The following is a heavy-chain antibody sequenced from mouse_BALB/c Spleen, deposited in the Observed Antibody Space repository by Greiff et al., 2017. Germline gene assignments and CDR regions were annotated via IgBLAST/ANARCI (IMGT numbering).Heavy chain of an antibody. CDR1: GYSITSGYY. J-gene: IGHJ1*01. CDR2: ISYDGSN. CDR3: ARAVGGSSSYWYFDV. D-gene: IGHD1-1*01. V-gene: IGHV3-6*02. Sequence: EVQLQQSGPGLVKPSQSLSLTCSVTGYSITSGYYWNWIRQFPGNKLEWMGYISYDGSNNYNPSLKNRISITRDTSKNQFFLKLNSVTTEDTATYYCARAVGGSSSYWYFDVWGAGTTVTVSS.